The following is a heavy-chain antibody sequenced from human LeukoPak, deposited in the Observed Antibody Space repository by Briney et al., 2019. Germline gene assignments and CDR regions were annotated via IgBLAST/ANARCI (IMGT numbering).Heavy chain of an antibody. CDR3: ARVGCSGGSCYPDY. V-gene: IGHV4-59*01. CDR2: IHYSGDI. CDR1: GASISTSY. J-gene: IGHJ4*02. D-gene: IGHD2-15*01. Sequence: SETLSLTCTVSGASISTSYWYWIRQPPGKGLEWIGYIHYSGDINYNPSLKSRVTISAYTSKIQLSLKLSSVTAADTAVYYCARVGCSGGSCYPDYWGQGTLVTVSS.